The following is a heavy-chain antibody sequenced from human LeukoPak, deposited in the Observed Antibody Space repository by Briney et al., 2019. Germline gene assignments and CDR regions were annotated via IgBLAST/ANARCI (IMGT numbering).Heavy chain of an antibody. D-gene: IGHD1-1*01. J-gene: IGHJ4*02. CDR3: ARDRGNWNPPFDY. CDR2: ISSSSSYI. Sequence: TGGSLRLSCAASGFTFSSYSMNWVRQAPGKGLEWVSSISSSSSYIYYADSVKGRFTISRDNAKNSLYLQMNSLRAEDTAVYYCARDRGNWNPPFDYWGQGTLVTVSS. CDR1: GFTFSSYS. V-gene: IGHV3-21*01.